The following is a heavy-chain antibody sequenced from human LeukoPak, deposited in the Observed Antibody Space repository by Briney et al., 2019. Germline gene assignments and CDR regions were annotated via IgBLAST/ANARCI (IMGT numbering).Heavy chain of an antibody. Sequence: SETLSLTCTVSGGSIAGSSNYWVWIRQPPGKGLEWIGYIYYSGSTNYNPSLKSRVTISVDTSKNQFSLKLSSVTAADTAVYYCARHLDTAMDGLDYWGQGTLVTVSS. J-gene: IGHJ4*02. CDR3: ARHLDTAMDGLDY. D-gene: IGHD5-18*01. CDR2: IYYSGST. CDR1: GGSIAGSSNY. V-gene: IGHV4-61*05.